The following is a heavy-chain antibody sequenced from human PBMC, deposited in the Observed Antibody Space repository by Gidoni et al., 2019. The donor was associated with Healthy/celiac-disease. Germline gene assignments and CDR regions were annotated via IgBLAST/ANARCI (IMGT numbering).Heavy chain of an antibody. D-gene: IGHD4-4*01. V-gene: IGHV3-15*01. J-gene: IGHJ4*02. CDR1: GFTFSNAW. Sequence: EVQLVESGGGLVKPGGSLRLSCAASGFTFSNAWMSWVRQAPGKGLEWVGRIKSKTDGGTTDYAAPVKGRFTISRDDSKNTLYLQMNSLKTEDTAVYYCTTDPLTTVMFLVGSPDYWGQGTLVTVSS. CDR3: TTDPLTTVMFLVGSPDY. CDR2: IKSKTDGGTT.